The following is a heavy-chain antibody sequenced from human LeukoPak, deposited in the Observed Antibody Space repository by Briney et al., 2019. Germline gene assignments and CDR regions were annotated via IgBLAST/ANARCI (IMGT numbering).Heavy chain of an antibody. CDR2: IRSKADNYAT. Sequence: GGSLKLSCAASGFTFSGSAMHWVRQASGKGLEWVGRIRSKADNYATAYAASVKGRFTISRDDSKNTAYLQMNSLKTEDTAIYYCTRRRTSSNLWSDREYWGQGTLVTVSS. V-gene: IGHV3-73*01. D-gene: IGHD2-21*01. J-gene: IGHJ4*02. CDR1: GFTFSGSA. CDR3: TRRRTSSNLWSDREY.